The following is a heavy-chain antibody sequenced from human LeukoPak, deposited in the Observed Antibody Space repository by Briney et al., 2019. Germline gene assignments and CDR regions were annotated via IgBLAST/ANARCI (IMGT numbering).Heavy chain of an antibody. Sequence: SETLSLTCAVYGGSFSGYYWSWIRQPPGKGLEWIGEINHSGSTNYNPSLKSRVTISVDTSKNQFSLKLSSVTAADTAVYYCARGGLRLRWQYWSQGTLVTVSS. CDR1: GGSFSGYY. CDR3: ARGGLRLRWQY. D-gene: IGHD4-23*01. J-gene: IGHJ4*02. CDR2: INHSGST. V-gene: IGHV4-34*01.